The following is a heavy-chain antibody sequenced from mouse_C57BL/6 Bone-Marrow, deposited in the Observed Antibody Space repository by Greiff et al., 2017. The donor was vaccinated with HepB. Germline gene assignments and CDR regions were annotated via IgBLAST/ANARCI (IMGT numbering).Heavy chain of an antibody. CDR2: IYPGSGST. Sequence: QVHVKQPGAELVKPGASVKMSCKASGYTFTSYWITWVKQRPGQGLEWIGDIYPGSGSTNYNEKFKSKATLTVDTSSSTAYMQLSSLTSEDSAVYYCARCDYDWFAYWGQGTLVTVSA. CDR3: ARCDYDWFAY. V-gene: IGHV1-55*01. J-gene: IGHJ3*01. D-gene: IGHD2-4*01. CDR1: GYTFTSYW.